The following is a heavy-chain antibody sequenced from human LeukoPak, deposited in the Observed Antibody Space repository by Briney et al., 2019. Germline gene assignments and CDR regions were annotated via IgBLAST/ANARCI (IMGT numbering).Heavy chain of an antibody. CDR1: GFMFSSYS. CDR2: ISSSSTTI. CDR3: ARTGNLDY. J-gene: IGHJ4*02. Sequence: PGGSLRLSCAATGFMFSSYSMNWVRQAPGKGLEWVSYISSSSTTIHYADSVKGRFTISRDNAKNSLYLQMNSLRDEDTAAYYCARTGNLDYWGQGTLVTVSS. V-gene: IGHV3-48*02.